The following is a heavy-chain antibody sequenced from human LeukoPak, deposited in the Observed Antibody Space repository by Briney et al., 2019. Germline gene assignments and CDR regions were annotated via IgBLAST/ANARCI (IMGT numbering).Heavy chain of an antibody. D-gene: IGHD4/OR15-4a*01. V-gene: IGHV3-23*01. J-gene: IGHJ6*02. CDR2: ISGSGGST. CDR3: AKDLTNRIYYCYYGMDV. CDR1: GFTFSSYA. Sequence: PGGSLRLSCAASGFTFSSYAMSWVRQAPGKGLEWVSAISGSGGSTYYADSVKGRFTISRDNSKNTLYLQMNSLRAEDTAVYYCAKDLTNRIYYCYYGMDVWGQGTTVTVSS.